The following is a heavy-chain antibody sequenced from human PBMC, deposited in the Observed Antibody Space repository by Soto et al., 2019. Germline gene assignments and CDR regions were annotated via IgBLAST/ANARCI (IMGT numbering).Heavy chain of an antibody. CDR3: ARARWELLMDV. D-gene: IGHD1-26*01. V-gene: IGHV4-31*03. CDR2: IYYSGST. Sequence: PSETLSLTCTVSGGSISSGGYYWSWIRQHPGKGLEWIGYIYYSGSTYYNPSLKSRVTTSVDTSKNQFSLKLSSVTAADTAVYYCARARWELLMDVWGQGTTVTVSS. J-gene: IGHJ6*02. CDR1: GGSISSGGYY.